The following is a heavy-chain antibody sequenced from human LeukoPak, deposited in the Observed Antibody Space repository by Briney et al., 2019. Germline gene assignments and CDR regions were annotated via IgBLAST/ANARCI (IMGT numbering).Heavy chain of an antibody. CDR3: AKAGIAVAGTDVYFDY. CDR2: ISWNSGSI. J-gene: IGHJ4*02. CDR1: GFTFDDYA. V-gene: IGHV3-9*01. Sequence: GGSLRLSCAASGFTFDDYAMHWVRQAPGKGLEWVSGISWNSGSIGYADSVKGRFTISRDNAKNSLYLRMNSLRAEDTALYYCAKAGIAVAGTDVYFDYWGQGTLVTVSS. D-gene: IGHD6-19*01.